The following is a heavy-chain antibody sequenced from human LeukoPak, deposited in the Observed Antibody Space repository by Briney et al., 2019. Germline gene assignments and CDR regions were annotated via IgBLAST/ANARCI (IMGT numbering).Heavy chain of an antibody. V-gene: IGHV3-23*01. CDR3: AKGGQIAAAGPGFDY. CDR1: GFTFSNYN. D-gene: IGHD6-13*01. CDR2: ISGSGGST. J-gene: IGHJ4*02. Sequence: PGVSLRLSCAASGFTFSNYNMNWVRQAPGKGLEWVSAISGSGGSTYYADSVEGRFTISRDNSKNTLYLQMNSLRAEDTAVYYCAKGGQIAAAGPGFDYWGQGTLVTVSS.